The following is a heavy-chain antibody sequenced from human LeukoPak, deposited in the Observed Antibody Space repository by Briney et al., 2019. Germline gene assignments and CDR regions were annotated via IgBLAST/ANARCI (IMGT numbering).Heavy chain of an antibody. D-gene: IGHD3-3*01. J-gene: IGHJ4*02. CDR2: ISSNGGST. CDR3: AKVNDFWSGPPDY. Sequence: PGGSLGLSCSASGFTFSSYAMHWVRQAPGKGLEYVSAISSNGGSTYYADSVKGRFTISRDNSKNTLYLQMSSLRAEDTAVYYCAKVNDFWSGPPDYWGQGTLVTVSS. V-gene: IGHV3-64D*09. CDR1: GFTFSSYA.